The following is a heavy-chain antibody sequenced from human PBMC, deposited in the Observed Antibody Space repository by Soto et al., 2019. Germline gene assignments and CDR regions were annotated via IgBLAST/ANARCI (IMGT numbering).Heavy chain of an antibody. D-gene: IGHD2-15*01. CDR2: ISYDGSNK. J-gene: IGHJ6*02. CDR1: GFTFSSYA. V-gene: IGHV3-30-3*01. CDR3: ARDMRGRLLPSYYGMDV. Sequence: VQLVESGGGVVQPGRSLRLSCAASGFTFSSYAMHWVRQAPGKGLEWVAVISYDGSNKYYADSVKGRFTISRDNSKNTLYLQMNSLRAEDTAVYYCARDMRGRLLPSYYGMDVWGQGTTVTVSS.